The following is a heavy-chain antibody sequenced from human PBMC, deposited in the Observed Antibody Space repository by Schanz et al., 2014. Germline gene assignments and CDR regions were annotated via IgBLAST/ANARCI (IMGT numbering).Heavy chain of an antibody. CDR1: GYTFTSYS. CDR2: INAGTGNT. J-gene: IGHJ6*03. Sequence: QVQLVQSGAEVKKPGASVKVSCKASGYTFTSYSMHWVRQAPGQGLEWMGWINAGTGNTEYSQKFQGRVTITRDTLASTAYMEVSSLRSEDTAVYYCARLGTGMAVAGSVIDSYYYYMDVWGEGTTVTVSS. CDR3: ARLGTGMAVAGSVIDSYYYYMDV. D-gene: IGHD6-19*01. V-gene: IGHV1-3*01.